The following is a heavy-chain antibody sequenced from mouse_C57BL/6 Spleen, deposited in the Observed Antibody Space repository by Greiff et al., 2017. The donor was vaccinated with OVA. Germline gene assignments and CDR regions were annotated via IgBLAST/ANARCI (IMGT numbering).Heavy chain of an antibody. CDR1: GYTFTDHT. CDR3: ARKDYPGGTWFAY. V-gene: IGHV1-78*01. J-gene: IGHJ3*01. Sequence: VQLQQSDAELVKPGASVKISCKVSGYTFTDHTIHWMKQRPEQGLEWIGYIYPRDGTTKYNEKFKGKATLTADKSSSTDYMQLNSLTSEDSAVYFCARKDYPGGTWFAYWGQGTLVTVSA. CDR2: IYPRDGTT. D-gene: IGHD1-1*02.